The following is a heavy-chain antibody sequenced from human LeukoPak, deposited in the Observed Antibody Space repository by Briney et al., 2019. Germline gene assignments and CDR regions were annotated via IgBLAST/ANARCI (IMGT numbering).Heavy chain of an antibody. V-gene: IGHV3-23*01. CDR3: AKATMATTYFDY. D-gene: IGHD5-24*01. J-gene: IGHJ4*02. CDR1: GFTFSSYA. Sequence: GGSLRLSCAASGFTFSSYAMSWVRQAPGKGLEWVSAISGRGDTIFYADSLRGRFTVSRDNSKNTLYLQMNSLRAEDTAVYYCAKATMATTYFDYWSQGTLVTVSS. CDR2: ISGRGDTI.